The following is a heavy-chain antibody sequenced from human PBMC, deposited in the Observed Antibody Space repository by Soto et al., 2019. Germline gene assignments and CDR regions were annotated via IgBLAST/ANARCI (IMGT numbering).Heavy chain of an antibody. CDR2: IYYSGST. CDR1: GGSISSGGYY. D-gene: IGHD3-10*01. V-gene: IGHV4-31*03. CDR3: ARGARDLWFGELLFYFDY. J-gene: IGHJ4*02. Sequence: PSETLSLTCTVSGGSISSGGYYWSWIRQHPGKGLEWIGYIYYSGSTYYNPSLKSRVTISVDTSKNQFSLKLSSVTAADTAVYYCARGARDLWFGELLFYFDYWGQGTLVTVSS.